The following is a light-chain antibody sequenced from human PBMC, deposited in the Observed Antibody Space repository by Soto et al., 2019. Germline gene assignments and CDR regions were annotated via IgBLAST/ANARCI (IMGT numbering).Light chain of an antibody. V-gene: IGKV3-20*01. J-gene: IGKJ4*01. CDR3: QQYGSSPLT. Sequence: EIVLTQSPGTLSLSPGERATLSCRVSQSVTSNFLAWYQQKPGQAPRLLIYGASSRATGIPDRFSGSGSGTDFTLTISRLEPEDFAVYYCQQYGSSPLTFGGGTKGEIK. CDR2: GAS. CDR1: QSVTSNF.